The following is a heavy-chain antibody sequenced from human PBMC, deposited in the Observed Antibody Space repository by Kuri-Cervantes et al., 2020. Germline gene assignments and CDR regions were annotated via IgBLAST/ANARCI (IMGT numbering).Heavy chain of an antibody. V-gene: IGHV3-11*04. D-gene: IGHD3-10*01. CDR2: ISTSGSII. Sequence: GESLKISCAASGFTFSDYYMTWIRQAPGKGLEWVSYISTSGSIIYYADSVKGRFTISRDNAKNSLYLQMNSLRAEDTAVYYCARHLGSGTYLPYYYYMDVWGKGTTVTVSS. CDR3: ARHLGSGTYLPYYYYMDV. CDR1: GFTFSDYY. J-gene: IGHJ6*03.